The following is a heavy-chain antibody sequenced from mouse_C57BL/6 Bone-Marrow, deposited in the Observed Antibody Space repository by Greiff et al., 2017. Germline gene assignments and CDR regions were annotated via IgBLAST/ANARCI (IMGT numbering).Heavy chain of an antibody. CDR1: GYTFTSYW. CDR3: ARGDYYGSSYVDY. V-gene: IGHV1-52*01. Sequence: QVQLKQPGAELVRPGSSVKLSCKASGYTFTSYWMHWVKQRPIQGLEWIGNIDPSDSETHYNQKFKDKATLTVDKSSSTAYMQLSSLTSEDSAVYYCARGDYYGSSYVDYWGQGTTLTVSS. CDR2: IDPSDSET. D-gene: IGHD1-1*01. J-gene: IGHJ2*01.